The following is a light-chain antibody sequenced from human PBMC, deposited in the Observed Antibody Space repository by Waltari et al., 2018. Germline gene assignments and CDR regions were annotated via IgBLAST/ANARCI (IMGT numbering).Light chain of an antibody. J-gene: IGLJ2*01. CDR3: CSYAGSYISVV. Sequence: PRSVSGSPGQSVTISCTGTSSDVGGYNYVSWYQQHPGKAPKLMIYDVSKRPSGVPDRFSGSKSGNTASLTISGLQAEDEADYYCCSYAGSYISVVFGGGTKLTVL. V-gene: IGLV2-11*01. CDR1: SSDVGGYNY. CDR2: DVS.